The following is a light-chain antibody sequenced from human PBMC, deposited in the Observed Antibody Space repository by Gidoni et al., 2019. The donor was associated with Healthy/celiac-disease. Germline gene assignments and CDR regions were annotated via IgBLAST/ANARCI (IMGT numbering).Light chain of an antibody. CDR1: QSISNY. CDR2: AAS. V-gene: IGKV1-39*01. Sequence: DIQLTQSPSSLSAAVRDRGTITCRASQSISNYLNWYQQKPGKAPKLLIYAASSLQSGVPSRFSGSGSGADFTLTISSLQPEDFATYYCQQSYSTPITFXXXTKLEIK. CDR3: QQSYSTPIT. J-gene: IGKJ2*01.